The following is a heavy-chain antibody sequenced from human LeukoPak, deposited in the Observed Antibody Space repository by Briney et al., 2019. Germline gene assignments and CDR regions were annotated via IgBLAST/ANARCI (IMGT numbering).Heavy chain of an antibody. V-gene: IGHV4-59*01. CDR3: ARDRSYYDNSRYFDY. J-gene: IGHJ4*02. CDR1: GGSISGYS. D-gene: IGHD3-22*01. Sequence: NPSETLSLTCTVSGGSISGYSWSWIRQPPGRGLEWIGYIHYSGSTNYNPSLKSRVTISVDTSKNQFSLRLSSVTAADTAIYYCARDRSYYDNSRYFDYWGQGTLVTVSS. CDR2: IHYSGST.